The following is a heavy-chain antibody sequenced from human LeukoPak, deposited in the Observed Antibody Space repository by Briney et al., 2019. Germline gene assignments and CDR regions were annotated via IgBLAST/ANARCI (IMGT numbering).Heavy chain of an antibody. CDR1: GFTFTTYN. V-gene: IGHV3-48*01. CDR3: ARGAPYYYDGSGLYYFDY. Sequence: GGSLRLSCAASGFTFTTYNMNCVRQAPGKALEWISYHPDSVQGRFTISRDNGKNSLFLQMNSLRAEDTAVYYCARGAPYYYDGSGLYYFDYWGQGTLVTVSS. J-gene: IGHJ4*02. D-gene: IGHD3-22*01.